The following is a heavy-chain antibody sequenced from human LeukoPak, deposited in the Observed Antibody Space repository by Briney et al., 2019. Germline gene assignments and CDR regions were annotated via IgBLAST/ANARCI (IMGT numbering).Heavy chain of an antibody. CDR1: GFSFSSYG. CDR3: AVDWYDSSGYGTFDY. D-gene: IGHD3-22*01. V-gene: IGHV3-23*01. CDR2: ITGSGGNT. Sequence: QPGGSLRLSCAASGFSFSSYGMSCVRQGPGKGLEWVSNITGSGGNTDYADSVKGRFTISRDNSKNTLYLQMHSLRAEDTAVYYCAVDWYDSSGYGTFDYWGQGTLVTVSS. J-gene: IGHJ4*02.